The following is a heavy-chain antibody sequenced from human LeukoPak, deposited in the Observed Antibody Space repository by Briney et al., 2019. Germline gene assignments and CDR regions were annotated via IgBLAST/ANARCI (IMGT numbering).Heavy chain of an antibody. D-gene: IGHD3-3*01. Sequence: SETLSLTCTVSGGPISRSSYYWGWIRQPPGKGLEWIWCIYYSGSTYYNPSLKSRVTISVDTSKNQFSLKLSSVTAADTAVYYCARSVPKTYYDFWSGTPVRAFDIWGQGTMVTVSS. J-gene: IGHJ3*02. V-gene: IGHV4-39*07. CDR2: IYYSGST. CDR1: GGPISRSSYY. CDR3: ARSVPKTYYDFWSGTPVRAFDI.